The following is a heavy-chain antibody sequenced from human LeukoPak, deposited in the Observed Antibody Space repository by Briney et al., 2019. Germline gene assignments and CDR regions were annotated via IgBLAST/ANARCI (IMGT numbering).Heavy chain of an antibody. V-gene: IGHV4-59*11. CDR1: GGYIESHY. J-gene: IGHJ5*02. CDR2: IYYSGST. CDR3: ARASISNWFDP. Sequence: PSETLSLTCTVSGGYIESHYWSWIRQPPGKGLEWLGYIYYSGSTDYNPSLKSRVTISVDTSKNQFSLKLTSVTAADTAVYYCARASISNWFDPWGQGTLVTVSS. D-gene: IGHD2-21*01.